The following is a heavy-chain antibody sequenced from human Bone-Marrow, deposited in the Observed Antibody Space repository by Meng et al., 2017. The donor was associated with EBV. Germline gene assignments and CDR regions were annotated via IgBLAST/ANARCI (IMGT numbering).Heavy chain of an antibody. CDR3: ARLHVRPEHWFDS. D-gene: IGHD3-10*01. Sequence: RLQESGHVPVTHSQPLSLTCSASGGSNRNGYYYWTWIRQPPEKGLEWIGSVFYTGSSYYNPSLKSRVAISVDTSKNQFSLKLTSVTAADTAVYFCARLHVRPEHWFDSWGQGTLVTVSS. V-gene: IGHV4-39*01. J-gene: IGHJ5*01. CDR2: VFYTGSS. CDR1: GGSNRNGYYY.